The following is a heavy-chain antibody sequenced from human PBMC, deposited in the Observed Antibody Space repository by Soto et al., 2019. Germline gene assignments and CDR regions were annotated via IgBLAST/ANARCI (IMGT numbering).Heavy chain of an antibody. Sequence: SETLSLTCAVYGGSFSGYYCSWIRQPPGKGLELMGEINHSGSTNYNPSLTSRVTVPVDTSKNQFSLTLSSVTAADTAVYYCARGGSSSWYRNNWFDPWGQGTLVTVSS. CDR2: INHSGST. CDR3: ARGGSSSWYRNNWFDP. D-gene: IGHD6-13*01. CDR1: GGSFSGYY. V-gene: IGHV4-34*01. J-gene: IGHJ5*02.